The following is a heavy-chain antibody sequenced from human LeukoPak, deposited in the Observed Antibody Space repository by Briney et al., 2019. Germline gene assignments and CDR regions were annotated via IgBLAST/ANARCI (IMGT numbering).Heavy chain of an antibody. Sequence: GGSLRLSCAPSGFTFSSYAMSWVRQAPGKGLEWVSAISGSGGSTYYADSVKGRFTISRDNSKNTLYLQMNSLRAEDTAVYYCAKDLRYRGAINWFDPWGQGTLVTVSS. CDR2: ISGSGGST. V-gene: IGHV3-23*01. J-gene: IGHJ5*02. D-gene: IGHD1-26*01. CDR3: AKDLRYRGAINWFDP. CDR1: GFTFSSYA.